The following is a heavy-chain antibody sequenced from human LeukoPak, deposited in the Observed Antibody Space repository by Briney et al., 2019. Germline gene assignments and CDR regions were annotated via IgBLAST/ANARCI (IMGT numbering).Heavy chain of an antibody. CDR3: ARGRYLPLYFDY. J-gene: IGHJ4*02. Sequence: SETLSLTCTVSGGSISSSNYYWGWIRQPPGKGLEWIGSIYYSGSTYYNPSLKSRVTISVDTSKNQFSLKLSSVTAADTAVYYCARGRYLPLYFDYWGQGTQVTVSS. CDR2: IYYSGST. CDR1: GGSISSSNYY. V-gene: IGHV4-39*01. D-gene: IGHD3-16*02.